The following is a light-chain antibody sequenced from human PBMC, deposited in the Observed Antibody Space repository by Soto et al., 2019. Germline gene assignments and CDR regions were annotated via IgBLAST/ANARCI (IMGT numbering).Light chain of an antibody. V-gene: IGKV1-5*01. J-gene: IGKJ1*01. CDR3: QQYNTFWT. CDR2: DVS. Sequence: DIQMTQSPSTLSASVGDRVTITCRASQSISSWLAWYQQKPGKAPKLLIYDVSSLEGGVPSRFSGSGSGTEFTLTFSSLQPDDFATYYCQQYNTFWTFGQGTKVEI. CDR1: QSISSW.